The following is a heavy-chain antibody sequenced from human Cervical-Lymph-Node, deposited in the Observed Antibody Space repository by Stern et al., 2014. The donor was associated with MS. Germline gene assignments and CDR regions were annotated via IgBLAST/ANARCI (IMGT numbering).Heavy chain of an antibody. J-gene: IGHJ4*02. Sequence: QVKLVQSGAEVKKPGSSVKVSCKASGGTFSSYAISWVRQAPGQGLEWMGGIITIFGTANYAQKFKCRVTITADESTSTAYMELSSLRSEDTAVYYCARERQGTYGDYNGYWGQGTLVTVSS. CDR1: GGTFSSYA. V-gene: IGHV1-69*01. CDR3: ARERQGTYGDYNGY. CDR2: IITIFGTA. D-gene: IGHD4-17*01.